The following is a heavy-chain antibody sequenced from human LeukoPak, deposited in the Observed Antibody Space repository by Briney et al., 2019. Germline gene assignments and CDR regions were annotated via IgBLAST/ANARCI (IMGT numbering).Heavy chain of an antibody. CDR3: ARGVAARRARYYFDY. Sequence: SETLSLTCAVYGGSFSGYYWSWIRQPPGKGLEWIGEINHSGSTNYNPSLKSRVTISVDTSKNQFSLKLSSVTAADTAVYYCARGVAARRARYYFDYWGQGTLVTVSS. CDR1: GGSFSGYY. J-gene: IGHJ4*02. V-gene: IGHV4-34*01. CDR2: INHSGST. D-gene: IGHD6-6*01.